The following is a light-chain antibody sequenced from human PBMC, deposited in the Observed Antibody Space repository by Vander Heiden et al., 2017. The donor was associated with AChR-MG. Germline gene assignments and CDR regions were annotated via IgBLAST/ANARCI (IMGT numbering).Light chain of an antibody. CDR2: DAS. J-gene: IGKJ4*01. Sequence: IQIAQPQSFLPASLGDRLTLTCQASQDVSNYLNWYQQKPGKAPRLLIYDASNWATGIPARFSGSGSGTDFTFTIDGLQPEDIGTYYCQQYVDLPLTFGGGTKVDFK. CDR1: QDVSNY. V-gene: IGKV1-33*01. CDR3: QQYVDLPLT.